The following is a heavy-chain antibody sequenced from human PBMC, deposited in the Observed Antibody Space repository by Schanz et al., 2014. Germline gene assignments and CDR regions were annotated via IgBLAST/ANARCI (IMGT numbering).Heavy chain of an antibody. Sequence: QVQLAESGGGVVQPGRSLRLSCAASGFAFNNYGMHWVRQAPGKGLEWVAIIWYDGNNKKYADSVKGRFTISRDNFKNALFLQMNSLRAEDAAAYYCARGGSSGYEFPIYYMDVWGKGTTVTVSS. CDR2: IWYDGNNK. CDR1: GFAFNNYG. CDR3: ARGGSSGYEFPIYYMDV. J-gene: IGHJ6*03. D-gene: IGHD5-12*01. V-gene: IGHV3-33*01.